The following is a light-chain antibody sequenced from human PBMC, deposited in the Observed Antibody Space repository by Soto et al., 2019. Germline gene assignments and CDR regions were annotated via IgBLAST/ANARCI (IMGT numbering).Light chain of an antibody. V-gene: IGKV3-20*01. Sequence: IFLTQSPGTLSLSPWEIATLSCRASQSVSSSYLAWYQQKPGQAPRLLIYGASSRATGIPDRFSGSGSGTDFTLTISRLEPEDFAVYYCHQYGSSRGTFGQGTKVDIK. J-gene: IGKJ1*01. CDR2: GAS. CDR1: QSVSSSY. CDR3: HQYGSSRGT.